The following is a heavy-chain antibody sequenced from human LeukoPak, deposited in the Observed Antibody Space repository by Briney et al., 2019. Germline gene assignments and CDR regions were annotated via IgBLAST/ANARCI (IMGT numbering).Heavy chain of an antibody. J-gene: IGHJ3*02. CDR1: GGSFSGYY. CDR2: INHSGST. CDR3: ARRYCSSTSCVFDI. Sequence: SETLSLTCAVYGGSFSGYYWSWIRQPPGKGLEWIGEINHSGSTNYNLSLKSRVTISVDTSKNQFSLKLSSVTAADTAVYYCARRYCSSTSCVFDIWGQGTMVTVSS. D-gene: IGHD2-2*01. V-gene: IGHV4-34*01.